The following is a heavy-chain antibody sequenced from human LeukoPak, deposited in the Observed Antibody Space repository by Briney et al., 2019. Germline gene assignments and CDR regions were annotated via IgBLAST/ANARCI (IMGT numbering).Heavy chain of an antibody. CDR2: IIPIFGTA. CDR3: ATGEQLRPVHAFDI. J-gene: IGHJ3*02. D-gene: IGHD6-13*01. CDR1: GGTFSSYA. V-gene: IGHV1-69*05. Sequence: ASVKVSCKASGGTFSSYAISWVRQAPGQGLEWMGGIIPIFGTANYAQKFQGRVTITTDESTSTAYMELSSLRSEDTAVYYCATGEQLRPVHAFDIWGQGTMVTVSS.